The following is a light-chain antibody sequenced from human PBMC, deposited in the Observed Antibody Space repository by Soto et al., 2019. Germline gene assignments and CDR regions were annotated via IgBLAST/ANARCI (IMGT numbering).Light chain of an antibody. CDR3: QQYNSDLWT. J-gene: IGKJ1*01. CDR1: QSIRTW. CDR2: AAS. Sequence: DIQMSQSPSTLSASVGDRVTITCRASQSIRTWLAWFQQKPGKAPTLLISAASRLESGVPSRFSGSGSRTEFTLTISSLQPDDFATYYCQQYNSDLWTFGQGTKIEI. V-gene: IGKV1-5*01.